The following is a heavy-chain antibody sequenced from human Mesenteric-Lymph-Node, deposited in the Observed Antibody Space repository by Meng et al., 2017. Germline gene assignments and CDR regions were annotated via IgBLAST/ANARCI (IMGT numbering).Heavy chain of an antibody. CDR2: VNPYSGNT. J-gene: IGHJ4*02. Sequence: QLVQAGAEVKKPGASVKAYCKASGFTFISYDINWVRQASGQGLEWMGWVNPYSGNTVYAQKFQGRATMTRDTSLSTAYMELTSLRSGDTAVYYCVRGRELLDLDHWGQGTLVTVSS. V-gene: IGHV1-8*01. CDR3: VRGRELLDLDH. CDR1: GFTFISYD. D-gene: IGHD1-26*01.